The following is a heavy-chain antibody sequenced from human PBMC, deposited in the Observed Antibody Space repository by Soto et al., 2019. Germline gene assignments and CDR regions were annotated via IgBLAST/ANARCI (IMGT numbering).Heavy chain of an antibody. Sequence: SXAASGFTFSSYWMHWVRQPPGKGLVWVSRINSDGSSTSYADSVKGRFTISRDNAKSIAYLQMNSLKTEDTAVYYCTRGLLFTMVRGGEKNWFDPWGQGTLVTVS. CDR1: GFTFSSYW. CDR3: TRGLLFTMVRGGEKNWFDP. CDR2: INSDGSST. J-gene: IGHJ5*02. D-gene: IGHD3-10*01. V-gene: IGHV3-74*01.